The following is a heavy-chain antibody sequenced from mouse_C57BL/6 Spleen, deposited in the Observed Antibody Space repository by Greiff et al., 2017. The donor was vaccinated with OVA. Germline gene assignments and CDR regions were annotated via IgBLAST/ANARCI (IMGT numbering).Heavy chain of an antibody. CDR1: GYTFTSYW. CDR3: TRGRGYYAVGC. J-gene: IGHJ4*01. Sequence: VQLQQSGTVLARPGASVKMSCKTSGYTFTSYWMHWVKQRPGQGLEWIGAIYPGNSDTSYNQKFKGKAKLTAVTSASTAYMELSSLTEEDSAVYWCTRGRGYYAVGCWGQGATVTVSS. V-gene: IGHV1-5*01. CDR2: IYPGNSDT.